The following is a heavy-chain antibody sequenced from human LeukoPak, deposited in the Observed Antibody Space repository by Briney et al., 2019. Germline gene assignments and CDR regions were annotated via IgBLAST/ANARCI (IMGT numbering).Heavy chain of an antibody. CDR2: IYYSGNT. Sequence: SETLSLTCTVSGGSISSSNYYWGWIRQPPGKGLEWIGSIYYSGNTYYNPSLKSRVTISVDTSKNQFSLKLSSVTAADTAVYYCARAIPKPHSSGYRAYAFDIWGQGTMVTVSS. J-gene: IGHJ3*02. V-gene: IGHV4-39*07. D-gene: IGHD3-22*01. CDR3: ARAIPKPHSSGYRAYAFDI. CDR1: GGSISSSNYY.